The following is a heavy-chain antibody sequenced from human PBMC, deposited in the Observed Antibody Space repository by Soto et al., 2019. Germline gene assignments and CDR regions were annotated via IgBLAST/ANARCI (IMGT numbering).Heavy chain of an antibody. J-gene: IGHJ4*02. D-gene: IGHD4-17*01. V-gene: IGHV3-21*01. CDR2: ISSSSSYI. CDR3: ARFHYGDYGNEYYFDY. CDR1: GFTFSSYS. Sequence: GGSLRLSCASSGFTFSSYSMNLVRQAPGKGLEWVSSISSSSSYIYYADSVKGRFTISRDNAKNSLYLQMNSLRAEDTAVYYCARFHYGDYGNEYYFDYWGQGTLVTVSS.